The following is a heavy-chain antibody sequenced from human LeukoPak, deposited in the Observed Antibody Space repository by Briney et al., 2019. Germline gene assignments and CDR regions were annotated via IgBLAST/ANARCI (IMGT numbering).Heavy chain of an antibody. CDR2: ISSSGSTI. V-gene: IGHV3-48*03. CDR1: GFTFSSYE. D-gene: IGHD6-13*01. CDR3: ARDVMGAGAGPFDY. Sequence: PGGSLRLSCAASGFTFSSYEMNWVRQAPGKGLEWVSYISSSGSTIYYADSVKGRFTISRDNAKNSLYLQMNSLRAEDTAVYYCARDVMGAGAGPFDYWGQGTLVTVSS. J-gene: IGHJ4*02.